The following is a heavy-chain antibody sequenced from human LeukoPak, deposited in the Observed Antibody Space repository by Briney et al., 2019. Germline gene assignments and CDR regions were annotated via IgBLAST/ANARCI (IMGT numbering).Heavy chain of an antibody. D-gene: IGHD3-22*01. Sequence: SETLSLTCAVYGGSFSGYYWSWIRQPPGKGLEWIGEINNSGSTNYNPSLKSRVTISVDTSKNQFSLKLSSVTAADTAVYYCARAPGYYYDSSGYYYVNDYWGQGTLVTVSS. J-gene: IGHJ4*02. CDR2: INNSGST. CDR1: GGSFSGYY. V-gene: IGHV4-34*01. CDR3: ARAPGYYYDSSGYYYVNDY.